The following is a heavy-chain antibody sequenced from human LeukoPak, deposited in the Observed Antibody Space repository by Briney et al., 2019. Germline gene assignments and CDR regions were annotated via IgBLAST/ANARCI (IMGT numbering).Heavy chain of an antibody. CDR2: ISGGSGYI. V-gene: IGHV3-21*01. D-gene: IGHD6-13*01. CDR1: GFTFSSYS. Sequence: GGSLRLSXATSGFTFSSYSMNWVRQAPGKGLEWLSSISGGSGYIYYADSVKGRFTISRDNARNSLYLQMNSLRAEDTALYYCVGGPIAAAGEDYWGQGILVTVSS. CDR3: VGGPIAAAGEDY. J-gene: IGHJ4*02.